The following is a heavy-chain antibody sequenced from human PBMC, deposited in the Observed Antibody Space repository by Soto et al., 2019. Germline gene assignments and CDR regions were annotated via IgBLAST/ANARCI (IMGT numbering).Heavy chain of an antibody. V-gene: IGHV4-59*01. J-gene: IGHJ5*02. Sequence: PSETLSLTCTVSGGSISSYYWSWIRQPPGKGLEWIGYIYYSGSTNYNPSLKSRVTISVDTSKNQFSLKLSSVTAADTAVYYCARDSGSGSYYNYNWFDPWGQGTLVTVSS. CDR2: IYYSGST. D-gene: IGHD3-10*01. CDR1: GGSISSYY. CDR3: ARDSGSGSYYNYNWFDP.